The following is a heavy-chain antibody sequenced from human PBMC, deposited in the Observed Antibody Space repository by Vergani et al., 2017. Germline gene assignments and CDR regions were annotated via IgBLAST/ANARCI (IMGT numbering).Heavy chain of an antibody. D-gene: IGHD1-14*01. CDR2: TWYDGNNK. CDR3: ARDLRLLYNRFDP. V-gene: IGHV3-33*08. J-gene: IGHJ5*02. Sequence: VQLLESGGGLVQPGGSLRLSCAASGFTFSSCAMSWVRQAPGKGLEWVAVTWYDGNNKQYADSVKGRFTISRDNSKSTMYLQMNSLRDEDTGVYYCARDLRLLYNRFDPWGQGTLVTVSS. CDR1: GFTFSSCA.